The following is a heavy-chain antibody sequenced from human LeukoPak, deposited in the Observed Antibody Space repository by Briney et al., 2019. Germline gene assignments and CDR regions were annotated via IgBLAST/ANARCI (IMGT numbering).Heavy chain of an antibody. V-gene: IGHV1-2*02. CDR1: GYTFTGYY. D-gene: IGHD3-10*01. Sequence: GASVKVSCKASGYTFTGYYMHWVRQAPGQGLEWMGWINPNSGGTNYAQKFQGRVTMTRGTSISTAYMELSRLRSDDTAVYYCARDRVLLWFGELLGWGQGTLVTVSS. CDR2: INPNSGGT. CDR3: ARDRVLLWFGELLG. J-gene: IGHJ4*02.